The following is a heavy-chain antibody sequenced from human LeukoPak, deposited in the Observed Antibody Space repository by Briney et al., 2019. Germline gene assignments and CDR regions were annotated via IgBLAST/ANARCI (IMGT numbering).Heavy chain of an antibody. CDR1: GFTFSTFW. D-gene: IGHD2-2*02. V-gene: IGHV3-7*03. CDR2: IRQDGGEK. Sequence: GGSLRLSCAASGFTFSTFWMSWVRQAPGKGLEWVANIRQDGGEKNYVDSVKGRFTISRDNAKNSLYLQMNSLRAEDTALYYCARGKYPYSLDVWGQGTTVSVSS. CDR3: ARGKYPYSLDV. J-gene: IGHJ6*02.